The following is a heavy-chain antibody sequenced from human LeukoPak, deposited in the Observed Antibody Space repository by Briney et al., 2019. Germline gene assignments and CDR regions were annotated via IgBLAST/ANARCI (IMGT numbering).Heavy chain of an antibody. CDR1: GGSISSYY. CDR2: IYYSGST. Sequence: PSETLSLTCTVSGGSISSYYWSWIRQPPGKGLEWIGYIYYSGSTNYNPSLKSRVTISVDTSKNQFSLKLSSVTAADTAVYYCASALPSPWYYYDSSGYGAFDIWGQGTMVTVSS. CDR3: ASALPSPWYYYDSSGYGAFDI. V-gene: IGHV4-59*01. J-gene: IGHJ3*02. D-gene: IGHD3-22*01.